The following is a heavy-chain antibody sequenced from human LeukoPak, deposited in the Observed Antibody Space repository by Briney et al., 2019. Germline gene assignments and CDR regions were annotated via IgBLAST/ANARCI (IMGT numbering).Heavy chain of an antibody. CDR1: GGSFSGYY. J-gene: IGHJ5*02. D-gene: IGHD1-26*01. CDR2: INHSGST. Sequence: KGSETLSLTCAVYGGSFSGYYWSWIRQPPGKGLEWIGEINHSGSTNYNPSLKSRVTISVDTSKNQFSLKLSSVTAADTAVYYCARSYSGSSKSRNWFDPWGQGTLVTVSS. CDR3: ARSYSGSSKSRNWFDP. V-gene: IGHV4-34*01.